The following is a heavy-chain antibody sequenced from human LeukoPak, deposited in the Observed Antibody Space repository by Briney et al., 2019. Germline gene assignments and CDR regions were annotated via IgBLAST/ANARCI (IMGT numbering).Heavy chain of an antibody. D-gene: IGHD2-21*02. CDR3: ARMTANY. Sequence: PGGSLRLSCAASGFTFSSYAMSWVRQAPGKGLEWVSVISGSGGSTYYADSVRGRFTISRDNSKNTLYLQMSSLRAEDTATYYCARMTANYWGQGTLVTVSS. CDR2: ISGSGGST. J-gene: IGHJ4*02. V-gene: IGHV3-23*01. CDR1: GFTFSSYA.